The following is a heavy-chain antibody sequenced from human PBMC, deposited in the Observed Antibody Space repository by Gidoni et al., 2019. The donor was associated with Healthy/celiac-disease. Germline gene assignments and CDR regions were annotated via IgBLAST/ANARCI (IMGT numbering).Heavy chain of an antibody. V-gene: IGHV3-30*18. J-gene: IGHJ4*02. CDR2: ISYDGSNK. CDR3: AKGGPPYDYVWGSYAYFDY. CDR1: GFPFSSYG. D-gene: IGHD3-16*01. Sequence: QVQLVESGGGVVQPGRSLRPPCAASGFPFSSYGMHGVRQAPGKGLEWVAVISYDGSNKDYADSVKGRFTISRDNAKNTLYLQMNSLRAEDTAVYYCAKGGPPYDYVWGSYAYFDYWGQGTLVTVSS.